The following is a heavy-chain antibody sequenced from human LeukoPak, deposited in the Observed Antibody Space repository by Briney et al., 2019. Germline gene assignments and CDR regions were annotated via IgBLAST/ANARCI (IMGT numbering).Heavy chain of an antibody. D-gene: IGHD5/OR15-5a*01. V-gene: IGHV3-48*03. CDR1: GFAVDKYE. J-gene: IGHJ4*02. Sequence: GGSLRLSCAASGFAVDKYEIHWVRQAPGKGLQWISYINGGATTTNYADSVWGRFTISRDNAQNSVHLQMNSLRDEDTAVYYCVRGRLLRSTKHFDSWGQGALVAVSS. CDR3: VRGRLLRSTKHFDS. CDR2: INGGATTT.